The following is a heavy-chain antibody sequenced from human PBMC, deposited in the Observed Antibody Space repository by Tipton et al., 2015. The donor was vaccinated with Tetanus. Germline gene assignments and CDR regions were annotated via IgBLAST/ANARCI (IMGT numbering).Heavy chain of an antibody. Sequence: TLSLTCAVSGVSISTSDWWSWVRQPPGKGLEWIGEIFHDGTTNYNPSLKSRVTISVDKSKSQFSLKWTSVTAADTAVYYCAKRPLYSGNSWGQGTLVTVSS. D-gene: IGHD1-26*01. J-gene: IGHJ4*02. CDR3: AKRPLYSGNS. CDR1: GVSISTSDW. V-gene: IGHV4-4*02. CDR2: IFHDGTT.